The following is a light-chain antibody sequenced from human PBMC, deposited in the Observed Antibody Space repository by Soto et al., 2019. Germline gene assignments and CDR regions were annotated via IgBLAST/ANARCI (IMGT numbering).Light chain of an antibody. CDR3: QQSYTPQIT. Sequence: DIQMTQSPSSLSASVGDRITITCRASETITSYLHWYQQIPGKAPRLLIFLASNLQRGVPSRFSGSGSGTNFTLTISGLQPEDVAIYFCQQSYTPQITFGGGTKVDIK. V-gene: IGKV1-39*01. J-gene: IGKJ4*01. CDR2: LAS. CDR1: ETITSY.